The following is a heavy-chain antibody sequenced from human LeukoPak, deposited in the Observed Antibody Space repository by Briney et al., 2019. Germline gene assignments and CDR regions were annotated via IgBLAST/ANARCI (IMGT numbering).Heavy chain of an antibody. CDR1: GFTFSSYA. J-gene: IGHJ3*02. D-gene: IGHD3-22*01. CDR2: ISSSSSYI. Sequence: PGGSLRLSCAASGFTFSSYAMSWVRQAPGKGLEWVSSISSSSSYIYYADSVKGRFTISRDNAKNSLYLQMNSLRAEDTAVYYCAKDFQFMRSMIGEGAFDIWGQGTMVTVSS. V-gene: IGHV3-21*01. CDR3: AKDFQFMRSMIGEGAFDI.